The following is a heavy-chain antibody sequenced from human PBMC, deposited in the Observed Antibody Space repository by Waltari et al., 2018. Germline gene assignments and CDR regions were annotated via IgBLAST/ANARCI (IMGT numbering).Heavy chain of an antibody. CDR2: IRNIAHGETT. CDR1: GFTFGEYG. D-gene: IGHD3-10*01. V-gene: IGHV3-49*04. J-gene: IGHJ4*02. Sequence: EVRLVESGGGLVQPGRSLRLSCTTSGFTFGEYGFSWVRQAPGKGLEYLGFIRNIAHGETTEYAASVRGRFTISRDDSKSIAYLQMNSLTIEDTALYYCTTLGGYYYHSGTFDYWGQGTLVTVSS. CDR3: TTLGGYYYHSGTFDY.